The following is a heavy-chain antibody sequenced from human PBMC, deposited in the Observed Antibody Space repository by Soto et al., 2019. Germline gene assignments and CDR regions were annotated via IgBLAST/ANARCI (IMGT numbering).Heavy chain of an antibody. V-gene: IGHV4-59*01. CDR1: GGSISSFY. CDR2: IYYSGST. Sequence: SETLSLTCTVSGGSISSFYWSWIRQPPGKGLEWIGYIYYSGSTNYNPSLKSRVTISVDTSKNQFSLKLSSVTAADTAVYYCARALQYYYDSSGYYSGFDFWGQGTLVTVSS. J-gene: IGHJ4*02. D-gene: IGHD3-22*01. CDR3: ARALQYYYDSSGYYSGFDF.